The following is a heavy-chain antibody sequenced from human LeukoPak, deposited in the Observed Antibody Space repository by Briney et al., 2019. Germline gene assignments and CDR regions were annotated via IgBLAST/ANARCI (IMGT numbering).Heavy chain of an antibody. V-gene: IGHV1-24*01. D-gene: IGHD6-13*01. CDR3: ATDSEQLVLDY. Sequence: ASVKVSCKVSGYTFTELYMHWVRQAPGKGLEWMGGFDPEDGETIYAQKFQGRVTMTKDTSTDTAYMELSRLTSEDTAVYYCATDSEQLVLDYWGQGTLVTVSS. J-gene: IGHJ4*02. CDR2: FDPEDGET. CDR1: GYTFTELY.